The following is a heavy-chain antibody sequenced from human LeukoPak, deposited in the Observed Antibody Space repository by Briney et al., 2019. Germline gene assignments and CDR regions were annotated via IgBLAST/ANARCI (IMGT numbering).Heavy chain of an antibody. CDR1: GFTFSSYG. D-gene: IGHD6-6*01. Sequence: GGSLRLSCAASGFTFSSYGMHGVRQAPGKGLEWVAVIWYDGSNKYYADSVKGRFTISRDNAKNSLYLQMNSLRAEDTAVYYCARDDVQEDYYYYYGMDVWGQGTTVTVSS. CDR3: ARDDVQEDYYYYYGMDV. CDR2: IWYDGSNK. J-gene: IGHJ6*02. V-gene: IGHV3-33*01.